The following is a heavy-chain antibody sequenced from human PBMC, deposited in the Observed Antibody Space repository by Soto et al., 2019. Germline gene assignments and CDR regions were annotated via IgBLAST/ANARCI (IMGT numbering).Heavy chain of an antibody. D-gene: IGHD3-3*01. CDR2: IKSKTDGGTT. Sequence: PGGSLRLSCAASGFTFSNAWMSWVRQAPGKGLEWVGRIKSKTDGGTTDYAAPVKGRFTISRDDSKNTLYLQMNSLKTEDTAVYYCTTVLGVLRFLEYPDPWGQGTLVTVSS. J-gene: IGHJ5*02. CDR1: GFTFSNAW. CDR3: TTVLGVLRFLEYPDP. V-gene: IGHV3-15*01.